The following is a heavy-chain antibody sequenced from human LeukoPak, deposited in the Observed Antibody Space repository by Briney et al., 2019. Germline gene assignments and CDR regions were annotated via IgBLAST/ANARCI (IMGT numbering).Heavy chain of an antibody. CDR3: ARVLTIFGVGLGAFDI. D-gene: IGHD3-3*01. CDR2: INPNSGGT. V-gene: IGHV1-2*02. Sequence: ASVKVSCKASGYTFTGYYMHWVRQAPGQGLEWMGWINPNSGGTNYAQKFQGRVTLTRDTSISTAYMELSSLRSDDTAVYYCARVLTIFGVGLGAFDIWGQGTMVTVSS. J-gene: IGHJ3*02. CDR1: GYTFTGYY.